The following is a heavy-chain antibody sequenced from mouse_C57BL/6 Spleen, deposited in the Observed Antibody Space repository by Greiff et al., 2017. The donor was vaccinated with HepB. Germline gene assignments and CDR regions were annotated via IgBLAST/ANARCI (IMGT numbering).Heavy chain of an antibody. CDR2: ISSGSSTI. CDR3: ARARYYGEAMDY. J-gene: IGHJ4*01. CDR1: GFTFSDYG. V-gene: IGHV5-17*01. Sequence: DVKLVESGGGLVKPGGSLKLSCAASGFTFSDYGMHWVRQAPEKGLEWVAYISSGSSTIYYADTVKGRFTISRDNAKNTLFLQMTSLRSEDTAMYYCARARYYGEAMDYWGQGTSVTVSS. D-gene: IGHD1-1*01.